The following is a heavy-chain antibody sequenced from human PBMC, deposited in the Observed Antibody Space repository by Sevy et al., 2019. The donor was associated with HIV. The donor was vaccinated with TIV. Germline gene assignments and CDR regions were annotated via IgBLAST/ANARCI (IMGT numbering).Heavy chain of an antibody. D-gene: IGHD3-9*01. CDR1: GGSFSTYS. V-gene: IGHV4-59*01. J-gene: IGHJ3*02. CDR2: IYDSGHT. Sequence: SETLSLTCTVSGGSFSTYSWNWIRQSPGKGLEWIGYIYDSGHTNYNPSLKSRVTISVDTSKNQFSLKLNSVTAADTAVYYCAREKGIVTILSAFDIWGQGTRVTVSS. CDR3: AREKGIVTILSAFDI.